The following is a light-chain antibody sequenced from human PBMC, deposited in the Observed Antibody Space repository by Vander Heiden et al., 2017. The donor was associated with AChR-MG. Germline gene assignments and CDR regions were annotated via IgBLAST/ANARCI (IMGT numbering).Light chain of an antibody. CDR3: LQSNSTPLT. Sequence: DIQMTQPTPYPSASVGDRVTIPSRASQRISSYLYWYQQKPGKAPKLLIYAASSRLTGVPARFSGSGSGTDFTLTISRLQPEDFAIYYCLQSNSTPLTFGHGTKVEIK. J-gene: IGKJ3*01. CDR1: QRISSY. CDR2: AAS. V-gene: IGKV1-39*01.